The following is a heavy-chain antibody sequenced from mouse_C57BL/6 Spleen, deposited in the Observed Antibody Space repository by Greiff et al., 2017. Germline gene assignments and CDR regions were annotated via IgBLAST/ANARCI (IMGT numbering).Heavy chain of an antibody. Sequence: QLQLQQSGAELVRPGASVTLSCKASGYTFTDYEMPWVKQTPVHGLEWIGAIDPETGGTAYNQKFKGKAILTADKSSSTAYMELRSLTSEDAAVYYCTRGDYDDGGEMDYWGQGTSVTVAS. CDR3: TRGDYDDGGEMDY. CDR1: GYTFTDYE. J-gene: IGHJ4*01. D-gene: IGHD2-4*01. V-gene: IGHV1-15*01. CDR2: IDPETGGT.